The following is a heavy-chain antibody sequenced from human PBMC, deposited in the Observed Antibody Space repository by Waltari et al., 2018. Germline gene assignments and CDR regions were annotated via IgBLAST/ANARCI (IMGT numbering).Heavy chain of an antibody. J-gene: IGHJ6*02. V-gene: IGHV3-30*04. CDR1: EFTFSSYA. Sequence: QVQLVESGGGVVQPGRSLRLSCAASEFTFSSYAMHCVRQAPGKGLEWVAVISYNERNIYYVDSVKGRFTISRDKSKKMLYLQMNSLRAEDTAVYYCARDYCDRTNCHGMDVWGRGTTVTVSS. D-gene: IGHD3-22*01. CDR3: ARDYCDRTNCHGMDV. CDR2: ISYNERNI.